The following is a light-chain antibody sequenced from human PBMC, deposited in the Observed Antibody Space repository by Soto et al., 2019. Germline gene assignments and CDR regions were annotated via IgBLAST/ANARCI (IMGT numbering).Light chain of an antibody. CDR2: EVV. J-gene: IGLJ1*01. CDR3: KSYAGSNTYV. V-gene: IGLV2-8*01. Sequence: QSALTQPPSASGSPGQSGTISCTGTKNDIGGYDFVSWYQHHPGKAPRLIIYEVVQRPSGVPDRFSGSKSGNTASLTVSGLQAADEADYVCKSYAGSNTYVFGSGTKLTVL. CDR1: KNDIGGYDF.